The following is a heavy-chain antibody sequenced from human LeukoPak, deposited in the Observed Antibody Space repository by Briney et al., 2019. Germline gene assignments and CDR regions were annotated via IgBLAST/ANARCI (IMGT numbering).Heavy chain of an antibody. CDR1: GGSFSGYY. Sequence: SETLSLTCAVYGGSFSGYYWSWIRQPPGKGLEWIGEINHSGSTNYNPSLKSRVTISVDTSKNQFSLKLSSVTAADTAVYYCAVLTGVSGGFLDFDYWGQGTLVTVSS. V-gene: IGHV4-34*01. J-gene: IGHJ4*02. CDR3: AVLTGVSGGFLDFDY. D-gene: IGHD6-19*01. CDR2: INHSGST.